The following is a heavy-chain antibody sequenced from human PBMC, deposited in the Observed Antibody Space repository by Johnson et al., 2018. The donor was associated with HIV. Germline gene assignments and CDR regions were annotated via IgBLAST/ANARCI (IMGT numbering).Heavy chain of an antibody. J-gene: IGHJ3*02. CDR2: INRKTDGGTT. D-gene: IGHD3-3*01. Sequence: VQLVESGGGLVKPGGSLRLSCAASGFTFSNAWMSWVRQAPGKGLEWVARINRKTDGGTTDYAAPVKGRFTISRDDSKNTLYLQMNSLRAEDTAVYYCAKEGADYNFWSGYSSNAFDIWGQGTMVTVSS. CDR3: AKEGADYNFWSGYSSNAFDI. V-gene: IGHV3-15*01. CDR1: GFTFSNAW.